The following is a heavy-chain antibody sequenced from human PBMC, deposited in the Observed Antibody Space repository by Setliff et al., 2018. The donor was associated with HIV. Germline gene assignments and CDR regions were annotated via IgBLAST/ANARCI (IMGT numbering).Heavy chain of an antibody. Sequence: PSETLSLTCTVSGDSIGFSGYFWSWIRQHPGKGLGWIGNIYYSGSTFYNPSLKSRAAISIDTSKNQFFLKLKSVTVADTAVYYCAREPDKIAAADSWGQGTLVTVSS. D-gene: IGHD6-13*01. CDR2: IYYSGST. J-gene: IGHJ4*02. CDR1: GDSIGFSGYF. V-gene: IGHV4-31*03. CDR3: AREPDKIAAADS.